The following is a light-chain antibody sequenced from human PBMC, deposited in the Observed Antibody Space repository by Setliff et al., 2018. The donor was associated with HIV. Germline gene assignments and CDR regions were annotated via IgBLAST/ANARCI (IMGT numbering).Light chain of an antibody. V-gene: IGLV2-11*01. CDR3: CSYAGSYPSYV. CDR2: DVS. CDR1: SSDVGGYNY. J-gene: IGLJ1*01. Sequence: QSALTQPRSVSGSPGQSVTIPCTGTSSDVGGYNYVSWYQQYPGKAPKLMIYDVSERPSGVPDRFSGSKSGNTASLTISGLQAEDDADYYCCSYAGSYPSYVFGTGTKAPS.